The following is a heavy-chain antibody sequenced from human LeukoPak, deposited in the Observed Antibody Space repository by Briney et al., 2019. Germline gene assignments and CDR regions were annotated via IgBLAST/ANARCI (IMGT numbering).Heavy chain of an antibody. V-gene: IGHV3-33*01. D-gene: IGHD2-15*01. CDR2: IWYDGSNK. CDR1: GFTFSSYG. J-gene: IGHJ4*02. Sequence: GKSLRLSCEASGFTFSSYGMHWVRQAPGKGLEWVAVIWYDGSNKYYADSVKGRFAISRDNSKNTLYLQMNSLRAEDTAVYYCARDPTPAYCSGGSCYSFDYWGQGTLVTVSS. CDR3: ARDPTPAYCSGGSCYSFDY.